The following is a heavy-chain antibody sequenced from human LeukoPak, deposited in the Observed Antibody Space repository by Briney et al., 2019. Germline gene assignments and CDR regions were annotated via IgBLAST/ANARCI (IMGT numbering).Heavy chain of an antibody. CDR3: ARQDSKVGAYTGPYYFDY. Sequence: SETLSLTCTVSGGSISGYYWSRIRQPAGKGLEWIGRIYTSGTTHDNPSLKSRVTMSVDTSKNQVSLKVSSVTAADTAVYYCARQDSKVGAYTGPYYFDYWGQGTLVTVSS. CDR1: GGSISGYY. J-gene: IGHJ4*02. D-gene: IGHD1-26*01. V-gene: IGHV4-4*07. CDR2: IYTSGTT.